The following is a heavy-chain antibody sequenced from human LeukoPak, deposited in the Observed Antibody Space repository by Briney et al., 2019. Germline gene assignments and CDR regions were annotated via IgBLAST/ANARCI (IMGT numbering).Heavy chain of an antibody. CDR2: IIPIFGTA. D-gene: IGHD2-2*02. Sequence: SVKVSCKASGGTFSSYAISWVRQAPGQGLEWMGGIIPIFGTANYARKFQGGVTITADESTSTAYMELSSLRSEDTAVYYCARGGVPAAIYHAFDIWGQGTMVTVSS. J-gene: IGHJ3*02. CDR1: GGTFSSYA. CDR3: ARGGVPAAIYHAFDI. V-gene: IGHV1-69*13.